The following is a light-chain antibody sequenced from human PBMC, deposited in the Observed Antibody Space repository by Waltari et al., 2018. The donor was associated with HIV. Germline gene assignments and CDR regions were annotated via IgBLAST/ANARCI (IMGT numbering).Light chain of an antibody. CDR3: QQYNNWPTT. CDR2: GAS. J-gene: IGKJ2*01. V-gene: IGKV3-15*01. Sequence: EIVMTQSPATLSVSPGERATLSCRASQSVSSNSAWYQQKPGQAPRLLIYGASTRATGIPARFSGSGSGTEFTLTISSLQSEDFAVYYCQQYNNWPTTFGQGTKLEIK. CDR1: QSVSSN.